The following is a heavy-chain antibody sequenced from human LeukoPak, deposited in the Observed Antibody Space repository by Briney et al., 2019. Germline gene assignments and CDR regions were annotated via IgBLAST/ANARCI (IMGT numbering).Heavy chain of an antibody. J-gene: IGHJ4*02. CDR3: ARVLGDYGGKWYYFDY. CDR2: INPNSGGT. D-gene: IGHD4-17*01. V-gene: IGHV1-2*02. CDR1: GYTFTSYG. Sequence: ASVKVSCKTSGYTFTSYGTSWVRQAPGQGLEWMGWINPNSGGTNYAQKFQGRVTMTRDTSISTAYMELSRLRSDDTAVYYCARVLGDYGGKWYYFDYWGQGTLVTVSS.